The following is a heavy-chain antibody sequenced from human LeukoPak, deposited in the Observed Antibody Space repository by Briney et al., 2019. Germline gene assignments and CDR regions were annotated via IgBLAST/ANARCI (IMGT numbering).Heavy chain of an antibody. Sequence: GGSLRLSCAASGFTFRSYEMNWVRQAPGKGLEWLSSISSSGSTIYYADSVKGRFTISRDNAKRSLYLQMNSLRAEDTAVYYCTTGIDYGSGTRFDPWGQGSLVTVSS. CDR2: ISSSGSTI. J-gene: IGHJ5*02. CDR3: TTGIDYGSGTRFDP. D-gene: IGHD3-10*01. CDR1: GFTFRSYE. V-gene: IGHV3-48*03.